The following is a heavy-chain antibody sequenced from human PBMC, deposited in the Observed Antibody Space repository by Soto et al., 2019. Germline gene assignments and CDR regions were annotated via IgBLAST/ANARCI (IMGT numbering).Heavy chain of an antibody. CDR3: AKDRGPYGEYARYFDY. Sequence: EVQLLESGGGLVQPGGSLRLSCAASGFTFSSYAMSWVRQAPGKGLEWVSAISGSGGSTYYADSVKGRFTISRDNSKNTLYQQMTSLRAEDTAVYYCAKDRGPYGEYARYFDYWGQGTLVTVSS. CDR1: GFTFSSYA. J-gene: IGHJ4*02. CDR2: ISGSGGST. D-gene: IGHD4-17*01. V-gene: IGHV3-23*01.